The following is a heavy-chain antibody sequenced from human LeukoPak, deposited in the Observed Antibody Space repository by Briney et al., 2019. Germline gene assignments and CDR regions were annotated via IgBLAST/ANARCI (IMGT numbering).Heavy chain of an antibody. D-gene: IGHD6-13*01. CDR3: ARAAAGNFDY. Sequence: GGSLRLSCAASGFTFSSYSMKWVRQAPGKGLEWVSSISSSSSYIYYADSVKGRFTISRDNAKNSLYLQMNSLRAEDTAVYYCARAAAGNFDYWGQGTLVTVSS. CDR1: GFTFSSYS. CDR2: ISSSSSYI. J-gene: IGHJ4*02. V-gene: IGHV3-21*01.